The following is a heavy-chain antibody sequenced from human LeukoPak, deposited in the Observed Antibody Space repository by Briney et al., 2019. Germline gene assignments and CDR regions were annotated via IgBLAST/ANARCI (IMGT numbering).Heavy chain of an antibody. CDR2: TYYRSKWYN. D-gene: IGHD3-22*01. CDR1: GDSVSSNSAA. CDR3: ARETGKPPFIYYDSTTDAFDI. Sequence: SQTLSPTCAISGDSVSSNSAAWNWIRQSPSRGLEWLGRTYYRSKWYNDYAVSVKSRITINPDTSKNQFSLQLNSVTPEDTAVYYCARETGKPPFIYYDSTTDAFDIWGQGTMVTVSS. V-gene: IGHV6-1*01. J-gene: IGHJ3*02.